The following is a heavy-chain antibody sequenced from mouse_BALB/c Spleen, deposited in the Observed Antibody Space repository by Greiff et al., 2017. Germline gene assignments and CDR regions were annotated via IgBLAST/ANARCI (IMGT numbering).Heavy chain of an antibody. D-gene: IGHD1-2*01. CDR2: INPYNDGT. J-gene: IGHJ4*01. V-gene: IGHV1-14*01. Sequence: VQLKESGPELVKPGASVKMSCKASGYTFTSYVMHWVKQKPGQGLEWIGYINPYNDGTKYNEKFKGKATLTSDKSSSTAYIELSSLTSEDSAVYYCARLDGYEGYYAMDYWGQGTSVTVSS. CDR3: ARLDGYEGYYAMDY. CDR1: GYTFTSYV.